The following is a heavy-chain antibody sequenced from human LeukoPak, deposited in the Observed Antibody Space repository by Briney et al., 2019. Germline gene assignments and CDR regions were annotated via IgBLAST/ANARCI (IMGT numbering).Heavy chain of an antibody. J-gene: IGHJ6*03. CDR2: INWNGGST. V-gene: IGHV3-20*01. CDR1: GFTFDDYG. CDR3: ARGRSTNWYYMDV. Sequence: PGGSLRLSCAVSGFTFDDYGMNWVRQAPGKGLEWVSGINWNGGSTGYADSMKGRFTISRDNAKNSLYLQMNSLRAEDTALYHCARGRSTNWYYMDVWGKGTTVTVSS. D-gene: IGHD6-13*01.